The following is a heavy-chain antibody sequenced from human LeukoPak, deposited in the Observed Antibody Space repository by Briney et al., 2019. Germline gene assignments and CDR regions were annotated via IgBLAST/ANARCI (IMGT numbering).Heavy chain of an antibody. V-gene: IGHV3-74*01. CDR3: ATKQWLAPPPDS. Sequence: QSGGSLRLSCAASGFTFSKYWMLWVRQAPGKGQESVSRINTDGTVTTYADSVKGRFTVSRDNADNTMFLQMNSVRDEDTAVYYCATKQWLAPPPDSWGQGTPVTVSS. J-gene: IGHJ4*02. D-gene: IGHD6-19*01. CDR1: GFTFSKYW. CDR2: INTDGTVT.